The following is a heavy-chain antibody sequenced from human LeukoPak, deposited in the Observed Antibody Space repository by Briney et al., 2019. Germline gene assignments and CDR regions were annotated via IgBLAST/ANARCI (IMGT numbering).Heavy chain of an antibody. J-gene: IGHJ5*02. CDR1: GGSFSGYY. CDR2: INHSGST. V-gene: IGHV4-34*01. D-gene: IGHD1-14*01. Sequence: SETLSLTCAVYGGSFSGYYWSWIRQPPGKGLEWIGEINHSGSTNYNPSLKSRVTISVDTSKNQFSLKLSSVTAADTAVYYCARSPWDGRWFDPWGQGTLVTVSS. CDR3: ARSPWDGRWFDP.